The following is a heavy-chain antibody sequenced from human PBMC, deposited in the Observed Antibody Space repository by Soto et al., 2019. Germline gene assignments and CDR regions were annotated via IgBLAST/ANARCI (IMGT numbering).Heavy chain of an antibody. Sequence: PSQTLSLTCAISGDSVSSNSAAWNWIRQSPSRGLEWLGRTYYRSKWYNDYAVSVKSRITINPDTSKNLFSLQLNSVTPEDTAVYYCARGRHFLECLLECNWFDPWGQGTLVTVSS. CDR3: ARGRHFLECLLECNWFDP. J-gene: IGHJ5*02. CDR2: TYYRSKWYN. V-gene: IGHV6-1*01. CDR1: GDSVSSNSAA. D-gene: IGHD3-3*01.